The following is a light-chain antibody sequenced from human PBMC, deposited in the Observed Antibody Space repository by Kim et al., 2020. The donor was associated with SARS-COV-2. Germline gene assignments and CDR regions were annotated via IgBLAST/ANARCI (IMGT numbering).Light chain of an antibody. CDR3: GTWDSSLSGVV. V-gene: IGLV1-51*01. CDR2: DNN. J-gene: IGLJ2*01. CDR1: SSNIGNNY. Sequence: GQKVTISCSGSSSNIGNNYVSWYQQLPGTAPKLLIYDNNKRPSGIPDRFSGSKSGTSATLGITGLQTGYEADYYCGTWDSSLSGVVFGGGTKLTVL.